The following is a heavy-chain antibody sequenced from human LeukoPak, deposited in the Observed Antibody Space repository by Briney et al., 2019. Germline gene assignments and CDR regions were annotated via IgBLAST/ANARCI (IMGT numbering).Heavy chain of an antibody. D-gene: IGHD3-22*01. CDR2: IYTSGST. Sequence: SQTLSLTCTVSGGSISSGSYYWSWIRQPAGKGLEWIGRIYTSGSTNYNPSLKSRVTISVDTSKNQFSLKRSSVTAADTAVYYCARAFFDDSSGYYSNWFDPWGQGTLVTVSS. CDR1: GGSISSGSYY. J-gene: IGHJ5*02. V-gene: IGHV4-61*02. CDR3: ARAFFDDSSGYYSNWFDP.